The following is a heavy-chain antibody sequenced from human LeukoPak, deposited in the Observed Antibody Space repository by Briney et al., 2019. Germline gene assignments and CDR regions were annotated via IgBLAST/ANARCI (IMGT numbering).Heavy chain of an antibody. CDR2: ISSSSSYI. CDR3: TRENYYGSGSDSLNY. Sequence: GGSLRLSCAASGFTFSSYSMNWVRQAPGKGLEWVSSISSSSSYIYYADSVKGRFTISRDNAKNSLYLQMNSLRAEDTAVYYCTRENYYGSGSDSLNYWGQGTLVTVSS. V-gene: IGHV3-21*01. D-gene: IGHD3-10*01. J-gene: IGHJ4*02. CDR1: GFTFSSYS.